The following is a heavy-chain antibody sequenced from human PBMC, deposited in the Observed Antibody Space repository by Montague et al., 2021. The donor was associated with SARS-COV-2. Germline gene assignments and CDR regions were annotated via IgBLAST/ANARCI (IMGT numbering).Heavy chain of an antibody. CDR3: ARQVTRRYFDWILYGMDV. V-gene: IGHV4-39*01. D-gene: IGHD3-9*01. CDR1: GGSISSSSYY. J-gene: IGHJ6*02. Sequence: SETLSLTCTVSGGSISSSSYYWGWIRQPPRKGLEWIGSIDYSGXTXYXXXXKXRVTISVDTSKNQFSLKLSSVTAADTAVYYCARQVTRRYFDWILYGMDVWGQGTTVTVSS. CDR2: IDYSGXT.